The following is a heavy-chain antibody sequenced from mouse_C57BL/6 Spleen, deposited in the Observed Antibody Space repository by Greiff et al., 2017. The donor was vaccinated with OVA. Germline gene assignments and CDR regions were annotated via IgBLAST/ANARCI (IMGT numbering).Heavy chain of an antibody. CDR3: ASNSNHWCAY. CDR2: ISSGSSTI. Sequence: EVKLVESGGGLVKPGGSLKLSCAASGFTFSDYGMHWVRQAPEKGLEWVAYISSGSSTIYYADTVKGRFTISRDNAKNTLFLQMTSLRSEDTAMYYCASNSNHWCAYWGQGTLVTVSA. CDR1: GFTFSDYG. J-gene: IGHJ3*01. V-gene: IGHV5-17*01. D-gene: IGHD2-5*01.